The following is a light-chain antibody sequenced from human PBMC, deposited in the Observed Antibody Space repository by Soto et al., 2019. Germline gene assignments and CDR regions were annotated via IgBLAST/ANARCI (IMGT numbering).Light chain of an antibody. CDR3: ASYRSGNTWV. J-gene: IGLJ3*02. CDR2: EVN. V-gene: IGLV2-14*01. Sequence: QSALTQPASVSGSPGQSITISCAGSSSDVGGYKYVSWYQQHPGNAPKLIIYEVNNRPSGISNRFSGSKSGNTASLTISGLQAEDEADYYCASYRSGNTWVFGGGTQLTVL. CDR1: SSDVGGYKY.